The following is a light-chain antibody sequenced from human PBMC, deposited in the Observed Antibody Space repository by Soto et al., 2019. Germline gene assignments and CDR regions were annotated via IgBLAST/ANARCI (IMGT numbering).Light chain of an antibody. Sequence: DIQMTQSPSSLSASVGDRVTITCRASQSISTYLHWYQQKPGKAPNLLIYAASTLQSGVPSMLSGSGSGIYFTLTISSLQPEDFATYFWQQGYSTPLTFGGGTKVDIK. J-gene: IGKJ4*01. CDR3: QQGYSTPLT. V-gene: IGKV1-39*01. CDR2: AAS. CDR1: QSISTY.